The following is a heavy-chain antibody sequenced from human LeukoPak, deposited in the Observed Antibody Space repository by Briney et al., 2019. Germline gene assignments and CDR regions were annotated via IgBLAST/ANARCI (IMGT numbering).Heavy chain of an antibody. CDR3: ASCSLSGGSCYDFDY. CDR1: GYTFTSYG. D-gene: IGHD2-15*01. V-gene: IGHV1-18*01. Sequence: GASVKVSYTASGYTFTSYGISWVRQAPGQGPEWMGWISAYNGNTNYAQKLQGRVTVTTDTSTSTAYMELRSLRSDDTAVYYCASCSLSGGSCYDFDYWGQGTLVTVSS. CDR2: ISAYNGNT. J-gene: IGHJ4*02.